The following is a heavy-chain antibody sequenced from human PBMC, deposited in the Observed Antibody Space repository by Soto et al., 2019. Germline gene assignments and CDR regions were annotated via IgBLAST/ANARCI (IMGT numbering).Heavy chain of an antibody. J-gene: IGHJ4*02. Sequence: PSETLSLTCTVSGGSISSYYWSWIRQPPGKGLEWIGYIYYSGSTNYNPSLKSRVTISVDTSKNQFSLKLSSVTAADTAVYYCARGGLLGDGLENFDYWGQGTLVTVSS. V-gene: IGHV4-59*08. CDR2: IYYSGST. CDR1: GGSISSYY. D-gene: IGHD3-10*01. CDR3: ARGGLLGDGLENFDY.